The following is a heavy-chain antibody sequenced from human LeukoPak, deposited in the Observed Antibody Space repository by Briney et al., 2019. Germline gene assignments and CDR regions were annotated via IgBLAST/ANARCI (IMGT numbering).Heavy chain of an antibody. CDR1: AASISSGDNY. CDR2: TYFTRST. D-gene: IGHD4-17*01. V-gene: IGHV4-30-4*08. CDR3: ARVSSPYGDYYFDY. Sequence: PQTLSPTCTVSAASISSGDNYWTRIRQPPGNGLDWTGHTYFTRSTYYTPSLKSRVTISVDTSKNQFSLKLSSVTAADTAVYYCARVSSPYGDYYFDYWGQGTLVTVSS. J-gene: IGHJ4*02.